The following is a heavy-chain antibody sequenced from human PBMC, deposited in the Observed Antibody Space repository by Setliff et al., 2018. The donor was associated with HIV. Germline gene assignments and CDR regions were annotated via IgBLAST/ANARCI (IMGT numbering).Heavy chain of an antibody. CDR1: GYTFTSDH. V-gene: IGHV1-46*01. J-gene: IGHJ4*02. CDR2: ITPRDGNT. D-gene: IGHD3-16*02. Sequence: ASVKVSCKASGYTFTSDHLHWLRQAPGQGLEWMGMITPRDGNTRYAQKFQGRVTITADKSTSTAYMELSSLRSEDTAVYYCARAHYDYVWGSYRHIDYWGQGTLVTVSS. CDR3: ARAHYDYVWGSYRHIDY.